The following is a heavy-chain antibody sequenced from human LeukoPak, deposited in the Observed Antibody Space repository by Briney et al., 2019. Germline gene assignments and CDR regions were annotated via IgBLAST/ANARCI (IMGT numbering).Heavy chain of an antibody. D-gene: IGHD3-10*01. CDR3: AREKSSRGVISPYYYYGMDV. Sequence: ASVKVSCKASGYTFTSYAMHWVRQAPGQRLEWMGWISAGNGNTKYSQKFQGRVTITRDTSASTAYMELSSLRSEDTAVYYCAREKSSRGVISPYYYYGMDVWGQGTTVTVSS. J-gene: IGHJ6*02. V-gene: IGHV1-3*01. CDR2: ISAGNGNT. CDR1: GYTFTSYA.